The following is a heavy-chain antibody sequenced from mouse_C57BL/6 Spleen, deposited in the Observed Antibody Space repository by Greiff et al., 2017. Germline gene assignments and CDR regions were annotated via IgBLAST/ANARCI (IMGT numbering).Heavy chain of an antibody. CDR1: GYSITSGYY. J-gene: IGHJ2*01. Sequence: EVQLQQSGPGLVKPSQSLSLTCSVTGYSITSGYYWNWLRQFPGNKLEWMGYISYDGSNNYNPSLKNRISITRDTSKNQFFLKLNSVTTEDTATYYCAREWLLRYFDYWGQGTTLTVSS. D-gene: IGHD2-3*01. CDR3: AREWLLRYFDY. CDR2: ISYDGSN. V-gene: IGHV3-6*01.